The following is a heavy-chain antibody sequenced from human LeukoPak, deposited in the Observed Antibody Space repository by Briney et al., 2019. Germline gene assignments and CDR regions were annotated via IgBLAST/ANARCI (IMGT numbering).Heavy chain of an antibody. Sequence: GESLKISCETSGYSFTTYWIGWVRQMPGKGLEWMAIIYPGDSDIRYSPSFQGQVTISADKSINTAYLQWSSLKASDTAMYYCARQSRGYSSSWIFDYWGQGTLVTVSS. CDR2: IYPGDSDI. J-gene: IGHJ4*02. CDR3: ARQSRGYSSSWIFDY. D-gene: IGHD6-13*01. V-gene: IGHV5-51*01. CDR1: GYSFTTYW.